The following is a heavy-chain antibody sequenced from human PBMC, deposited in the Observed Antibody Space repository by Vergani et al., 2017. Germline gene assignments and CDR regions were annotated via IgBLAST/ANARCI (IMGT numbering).Heavy chain of an antibody. CDR2: IHYSENT. J-gene: IGHJ5*02. D-gene: IGHD5-18*01. CDR3: ASDTHSGRRADR. V-gene: IGHV4-59*11. CDR1: FDSIRNLY. Sequence: QVQLQESGPGLVKSSETLSLTCSVSFDSIRNLYCNWIRQPPAKGLEWIGSIHYSENTNYNPSLKTGVTISVDTSKNQCSLTLTSVTAADTAVYYCASDTHSGRRADRWGQGTLVTVSS.